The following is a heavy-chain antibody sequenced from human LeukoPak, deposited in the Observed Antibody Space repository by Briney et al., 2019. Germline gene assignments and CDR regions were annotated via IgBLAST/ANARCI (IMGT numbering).Heavy chain of an antibody. CDR1: EFTFSAYG. D-gene: IGHD3-3*01. V-gene: IGHV3-30*02. Sequence: GGSLRLSCAASEFTFSAYGMHWVRQAPGKRLEWVAFIRYDGSNKYSADSVKGRFTIARDNSKNTLYLQMNSLRAEDTAVYYCAKDAQYYDFWSGWNNTYYYYMDVWGKGTTVTVSS. CDR3: AKDAQYYDFWSGWNNTYYYYMDV. CDR2: IRYDGSNK. J-gene: IGHJ6*03.